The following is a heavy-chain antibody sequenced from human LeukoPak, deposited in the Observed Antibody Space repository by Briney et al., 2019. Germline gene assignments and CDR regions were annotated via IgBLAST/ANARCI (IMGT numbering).Heavy chain of an antibody. J-gene: IGHJ4*02. V-gene: IGHV3-23*03. Sequence: PGGSLRLSCAASGFTFDDYGMSWVREAPGKGLEWVSVIYKNVITYHADTVKGRFTISRDNSKNTLYLQMNSLRAEDTAVYYCAKDPSARWFGTRDYWGQGTLVTVSS. D-gene: IGHD3-10*01. CDR2: IYKNVIT. CDR3: AKDPSARWFGTRDY. CDR1: GFTFDDYG.